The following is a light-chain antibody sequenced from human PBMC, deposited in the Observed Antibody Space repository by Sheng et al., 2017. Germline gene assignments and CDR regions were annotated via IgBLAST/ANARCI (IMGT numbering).Light chain of an antibody. J-gene: IGLJ3*02. Sequence: QSVLTQPPSVSGAPGQRVTIPCTGSSSNIGPDYVVSWYQHLPGTAPKLLIYGNNNRPSGVPDRFSGSKSGTSASLAITGLQAEDEADYYCQSYDSSLSGSVFGGGTKLTVL. CDR2: GNN. CDR3: QSYDSSLSGSV. V-gene: IGLV1-40*01. CDR1: SSNIGPDYV.